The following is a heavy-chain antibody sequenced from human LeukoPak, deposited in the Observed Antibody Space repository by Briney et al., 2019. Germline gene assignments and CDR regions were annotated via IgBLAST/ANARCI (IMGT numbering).Heavy chain of an antibody. D-gene: IGHD3/OR15-3a*01. Sequence: GGSLRLSCAASGFTVSSNYMSRVRQAPGKGLEWVSVIYSGGSTYYADSVKGRFTISRDNSKNTLYLQMNSLRAEDTAVYYCASGLKWAFFDYWGQGTLVTVS. J-gene: IGHJ4*02. CDR3: ASGLKWAFFDY. V-gene: IGHV3-53*01. CDR1: GFTVSSNY. CDR2: IYSGGST.